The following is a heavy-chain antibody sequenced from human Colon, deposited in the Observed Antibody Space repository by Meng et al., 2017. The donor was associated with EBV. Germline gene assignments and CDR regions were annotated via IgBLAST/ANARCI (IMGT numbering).Heavy chain of an antibody. CDR2: ISHSGST. V-gene: IGHV4-4*03. J-gene: IGHJ4*02. CDR3: ARVGAYCGGDCYHPR. D-gene: IGHD2-21*02. Sequence: SRPRRVQPLGPPSLSVAAAGARLSNRNWLSWVPQPPGKGLEWIGEISHSGSTNYNPFLKCRVTISVDESKNQFSLRLSSVTAADTAVYYCARVGAYCGGDCYHPRWGQGTLVTVSS. CDR1: GARLSNRNW.